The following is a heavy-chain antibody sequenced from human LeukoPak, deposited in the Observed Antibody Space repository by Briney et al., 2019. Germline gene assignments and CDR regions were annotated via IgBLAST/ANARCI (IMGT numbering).Heavy chain of an antibody. V-gene: IGHV4-34*01. Sequence: SETLSLTCAAYGGSFSGYYWSWIRQPPGKGLEWIGEINHSGSTNYNPSLKSRVTISVDTSKNQFSLKLSSVTAADTAVYYCASAWIAAAGSIDYWGQGTLVTVSS. CDR3: ASAWIAAAGSIDY. CDR1: GGSFSGYY. J-gene: IGHJ4*02. D-gene: IGHD6-13*01. CDR2: INHSGST.